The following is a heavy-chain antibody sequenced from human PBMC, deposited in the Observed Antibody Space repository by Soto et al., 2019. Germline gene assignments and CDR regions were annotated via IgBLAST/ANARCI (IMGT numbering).Heavy chain of an antibody. CDR1: GGSISSYH. Sequence: SETLSLTCTVSGGSISSYHWSWIRQPPGKGLEWIGYIYYSGSTNYNPSLKSRVTISVDTSKNQFSLKLSSVTAADTAVYYCARDLIMSTRRLYYYYGMDVWGQGTTVTVSS. V-gene: IGHV4-59*01. D-gene: IGHD3-16*01. CDR2: IYYSGST. J-gene: IGHJ6*02. CDR3: ARDLIMSTRRLYYYYGMDV.